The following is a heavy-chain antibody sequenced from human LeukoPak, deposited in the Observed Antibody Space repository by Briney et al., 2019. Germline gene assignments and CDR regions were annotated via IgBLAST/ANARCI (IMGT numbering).Heavy chain of an antibody. CDR3: ARGSGSSNYYYYFYMDV. CDR1: GYTFTRYG. V-gene: IGHV1-18*01. Sequence: GASVKVSCKASGYTFTRYGISWVRQAPGQGLEWMGWISAYNGNTNYAQKLQGRVTMTTDTSTSTAYMELRSLRSDDTAVYYCARGSGSSNYYYYFYMDVWGKGTTVTVSS. J-gene: IGHJ6*03. D-gene: IGHD6-6*01. CDR2: ISAYNGNT.